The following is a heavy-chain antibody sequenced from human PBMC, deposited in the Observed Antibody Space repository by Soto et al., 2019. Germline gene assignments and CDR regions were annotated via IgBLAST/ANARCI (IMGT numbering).Heavy chain of an antibody. J-gene: IGHJ4*02. Sequence: ESLKISCKGSGYSFTNYWIGWVRQMPGKGLEWMGIMYPGDSDIRYSPSFQGQVTISADRSISTAYLQWSSLKASDTAMYYCARHRGHSFGYADSWGQGTPVTVSS. CDR2: MYPGDSDI. CDR1: GYSFTNYW. CDR3: ARHRGHSFGYADS. D-gene: IGHD5-18*01. V-gene: IGHV5-51*01.